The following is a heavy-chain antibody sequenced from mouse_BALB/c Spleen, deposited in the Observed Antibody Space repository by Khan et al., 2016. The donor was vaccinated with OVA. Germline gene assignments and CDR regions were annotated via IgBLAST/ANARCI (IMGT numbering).Heavy chain of an antibody. CDR3: ERGEDWGYFAY. V-gene: IGHV9-3-1*01. CDR2: INTYTGDP. CDR1: GYTFTNYG. J-gene: IGHJ3*01. Sequence: QIQLVQSGPELMKPGETVKISCKASGYTFTNYGMHWVKQTPGKGLKWIGWINTYTGDPTYPEDFKGRFAFSLESSASTAYLQINNLKNEDTAIYCCERGEDWGYFAYWGQGTLVTVST.